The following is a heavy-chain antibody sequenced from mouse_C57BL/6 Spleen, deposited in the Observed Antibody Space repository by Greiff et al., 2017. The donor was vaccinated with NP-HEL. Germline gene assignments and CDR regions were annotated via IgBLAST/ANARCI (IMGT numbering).Heavy chain of an antibody. CDR3: VVLTGLRRNFDV. V-gene: IGHV1-55*01. Sequence: VQLQQSGAELVKPGASVKMSCKASGYTFTSYWITWVKQRPGQGLEWIGAIYPGSGSPNYNEKFKSKATLTVDTSSSTAYMQLSSLTSEDSAVYYCVVLTGLRRNFDVWGTGTTVTVSS. J-gene: IGHJ1*03. CDR2: IYPGSGSP. CDR1: GYTFTSYW. D-gene: IGHD2-4*01.